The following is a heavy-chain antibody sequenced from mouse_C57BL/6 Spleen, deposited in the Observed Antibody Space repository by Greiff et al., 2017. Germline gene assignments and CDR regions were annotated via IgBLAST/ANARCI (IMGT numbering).Heavy chain of an antibody. CDR1: GFTFSSYA. CDR3: ARDYYSNRAWFAY. CDR2: ISDGGSYT. D-gene: IGHD2-5*01. J-gene: IGHJ3*01. V-gene: IGHV5-4*01. Sequence: EVMLVESGGGLVKPGGSLKLSCAASGFTFSSYAMSWVRQTPEKRLEWVATISDGGSYTYYPDNVKGRFTISRDNAKNNLYLQMSHLKSEDTAMYYCARDYYSNRAWFAYWGQGTLVTVSA.